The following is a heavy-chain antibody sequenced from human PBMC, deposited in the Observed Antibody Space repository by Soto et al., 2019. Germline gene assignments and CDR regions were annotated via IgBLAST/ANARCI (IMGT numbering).Heavy chain of an antibody. CDR1: GFTFSSYG. Sequence: PGGSLRLSCAASGFTFSSYGMHRVRQAPGKGLEWVAVISYDGSNKYYADSVKGRFTISRDNSKNTLYLQMNSLRAEDTAVYYCAKPLYGEDNWFDPWRQGTLVTVSS. CDR2: ISYDGSNK. D-gene: IGHD4-17*01. J-gene: IGHJ5*02. V-gene: IGHV3-30*18. CDR3: AKPLYGEDNWFDP.